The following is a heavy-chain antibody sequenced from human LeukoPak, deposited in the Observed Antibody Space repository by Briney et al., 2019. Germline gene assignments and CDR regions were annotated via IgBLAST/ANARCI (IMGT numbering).Heavy chain of an antibody. CDR3: AREGGFFRPLDY. CDR2: VHLDGRT. CDR1: GGSVTSTNW. D-gene: IGHD3-3*01. V-gene: IGHV4-4*02. J-gene: IGHJ4*02. Sequence: SETLSLTCGVSGGSVTSTNWWTWVRQPPGKGLEWIGEVHLDGRTNYNPSLKSRLTTSVDLSENHISLKLTSVTAADTAVYYCAREGGFFRPLDYSGQGTLVTVSS.